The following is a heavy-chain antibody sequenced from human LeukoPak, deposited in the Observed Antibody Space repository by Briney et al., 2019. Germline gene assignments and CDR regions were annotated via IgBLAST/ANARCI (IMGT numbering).Heavy chain of an antibody. V-gene: IGHV3-49*03. CDR1: GFTFGDYA. D-gene: IGHD2-15*01. CDR2: IRSKAYGGTT. Sequence: GGSLRLSCTASGFTFGDYAMSWFRQAPGKGLEWVGFIRSKAYGGTTEYAASVKGRFTISRDDSKSIAYLQMNSLKTEDTAVYYCTRVAVGSGGSSLHYYYYYMDVWGKGTTVTVSS. CDR3: TRVAVGSGGSSLHYYYYYMDV. J-gene: IGHJ6*03.